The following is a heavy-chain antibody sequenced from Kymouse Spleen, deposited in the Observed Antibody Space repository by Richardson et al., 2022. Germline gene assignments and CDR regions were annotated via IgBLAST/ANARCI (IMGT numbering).Heavy chain of an antibody. Sequence: EVQLVESGGGLVQPGGSLRLSCAASGFTFSSYWMSWVRQAPGKGLEWVANIKQDGSEKYYVDSVKGRFTISRDNAKNSLYLQMNSLRAEDTAVYYCARDFLEYSSSYNWFDPWGQGTLVTVSS. CDR2: IKQDGSEK. D-gene: IGHD6-6*01. J-gene: IGHJ5*02. CDR3: ARDFLEYSSSYNWFDP. CDR1: GFTFSSYW. V-gene: IGHV3-7*01.